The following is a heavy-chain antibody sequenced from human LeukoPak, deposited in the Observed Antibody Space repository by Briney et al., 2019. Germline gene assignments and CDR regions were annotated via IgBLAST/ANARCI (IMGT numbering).Heavy chain of an antibody. V-gene: IGHV4-34*01. Sequence: SETLSLTCAVYGGSFSGYYWSWIRQPPGKGLEWIGEINHSGSTNYNPSLKSRVTISVDTSKNQFSLKLSSVTAADTAVYYCARNDRKVYDYVWGSYRSYWYFDLWGRGTLVTVPS. CDR3: ARNDRKVYDYVWGSYRSYWYFDL. J-gene: IGHJ2*01. D-gene: IGHD3-16*02. CDR1: GGSFSGYY. CDR2: INHSGST.